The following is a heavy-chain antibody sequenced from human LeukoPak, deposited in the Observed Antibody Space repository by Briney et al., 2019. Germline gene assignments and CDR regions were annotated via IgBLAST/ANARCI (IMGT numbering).Heavy chain of an antibody. V-gene: IGHV3-23*01. CDR3: AKDLSPFSDIVVVPAANWFDP. J-gene: IGHJ5*02. CDR2: ISGSGGST. Sequence: GGSLRLSCAASGFTFGSYAMSWVRQAPGKGLEWVSAISGSGGSTYYADSVKGRFTISRDNSKNTLYLQMNSLRAEDTAVYYCAKDLSPFSDIVVVPAANWFDPWGQGTLVTVSS. D-gene: IGHD2-2*01. CDR1: GFTFGSYA.